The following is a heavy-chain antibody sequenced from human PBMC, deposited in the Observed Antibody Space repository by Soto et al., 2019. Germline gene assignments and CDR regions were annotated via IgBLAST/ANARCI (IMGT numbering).Heavy chain of an antibody. CDR1: GGSISKSSYY. V-gene: IGHV4-39*01. J-gene: IGHJ5*02. CDR2: MSYSGST. CDR3: SRRAPEGFDP. Sequence: PSETLSLTCTVSGGSISKSSYYWVWIRQPPGKGLEWVGSMSYSGSTYYNPSLKSRVAISVDTSKNQLSLQVSSVTAADTAVHYCSRRAPEGFDPWGQGTLVTVSS.